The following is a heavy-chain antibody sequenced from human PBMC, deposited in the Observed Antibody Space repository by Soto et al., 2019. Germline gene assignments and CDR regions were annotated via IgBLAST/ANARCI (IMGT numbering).Heavy chain of an antibody. D-gene: IGHD6-19*01. CDR3: ASLAMWSRYSSGGFDY. CDR2: IDPSDSYT. Sequence: EVQLVQSGAEVKKPGESLRISCKGSGYSFTSYWISWVRQMPGKGLEWMGRIDPSDSYTNYSPSFQGHVTISADKSIXXPYLQWSSLKASDTAMYYCASLAMWSRYSSGGFDYWGQGTLVTVSS. J-gene: IGHJ4*02. V-gene: IGHV5-10-1*01. CDR1: GYSFTSYW.